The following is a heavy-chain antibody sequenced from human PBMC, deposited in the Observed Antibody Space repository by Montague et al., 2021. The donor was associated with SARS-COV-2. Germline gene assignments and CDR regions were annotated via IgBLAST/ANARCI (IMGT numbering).Heavy chain of an antibody. V-gene: IGHV3-33*01. Sequence: SLRLSCAASGFTFSSYGMHWVRPAPGKGLAWVAVIWYDGSNKYYADSVKGRSTISRDNSKNTLYLQMNSLRAEDTAVYYCAGMLVPYYGMDVWGQGTTVTVSS. CDR1: GFTFSSYG. D-gene: IGHD6-13*01. CDR2: IWYDGSNK. CDR3: AGMLVPYYGMDV. J-gene: IGHJ6*02.